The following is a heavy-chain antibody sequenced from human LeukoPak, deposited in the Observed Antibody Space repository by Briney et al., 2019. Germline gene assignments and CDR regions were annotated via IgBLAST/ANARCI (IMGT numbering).Heavy chain of an antibody. CDR2: ISAYNGNT. CDR3: ARGPGGRSGYYPLEDYYYYYYMDV. CDR1: GYTFTSYG. D-gene: IGHD3-22*01. V-gene: IGHV1-18*01. J-gene: IGHJ6*03. Sequence: ASVKVSCKASGYTFTSYGINWVRQAPGQGLEWMGWISAYNGNTNYAQNLQGRVTMTTDTSTSTAYMELRSLRSDDTAVYYCARGPGGRSGYYPLEDYYYYYYMDVWGKGATVTVSS.